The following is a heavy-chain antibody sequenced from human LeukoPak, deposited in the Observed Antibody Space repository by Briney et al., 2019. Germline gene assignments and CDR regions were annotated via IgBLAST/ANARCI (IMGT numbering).Heavy chain of an antibody. J-gene: IGHJ4*02. CDR1: GFTFSSYA. CDR2: ISGSGGST. V-gene: IGHV3-23*01. D-gene: IGHD5-18*01. Sequence: GGSLRLSCAASGFTFSSYAMSWVRQAPGKGLEWVSAISGSGGSTYYADSVKGRFIISRDNSKNTLYLQMNSLRAEDTAVYYCAKDSSSIRGYSYGYRDYWGQGTLVTVSS. CDR3: AKDSSSIRGYSYGYRDY.